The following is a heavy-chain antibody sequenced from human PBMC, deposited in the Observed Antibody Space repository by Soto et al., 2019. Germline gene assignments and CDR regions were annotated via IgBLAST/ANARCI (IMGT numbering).Heavy chain of an antibody. Sequence: QVQLVESGGGVVQPGRSLRLSCAASGFTFGSYGMHWVRQAPGKGLEWVAVISYDGSNKYYADSVKGRFTISRDNSKNTLYLQMNSLRAEDTAVYYCAKTLGLLWFGEQNTDFDYWGQGTLVTVSS. D-gene: IGHD3-10*01. J-gene: IGHJ4*02. CDR2: ISYDGSNK. CDR1: GFTFGSYG. CDR3: AKTLGLLWFGEQNTDFDY. V-gene: IGHV3-30*18.